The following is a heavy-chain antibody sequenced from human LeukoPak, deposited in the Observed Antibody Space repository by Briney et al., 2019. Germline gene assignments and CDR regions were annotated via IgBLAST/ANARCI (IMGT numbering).Heavy chain of an antibody. V-gene: IGHV3-15*01. Sequence: GPMRLSCPASGFTFSNVWMSWVRQAPGTGPWWVGRIKSKTDGGTTDYAAPVKGRSTITRYDSKNTLYLQMNSLEAEDTAVHYCITTPPYRLPSDAFDTWGPGTMVTASS. CDR3: ITTPPYRLPSDAFDT. D-gene: IGHD2-21*02. CDR1: GFTFSNVW. CDR2: IKSKTDGGTT. J-gene: IGHJ3*02.